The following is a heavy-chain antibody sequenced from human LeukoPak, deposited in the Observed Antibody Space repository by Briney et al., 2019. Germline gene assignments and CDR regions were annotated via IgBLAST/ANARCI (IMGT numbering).Heavy chain of an antibody. CDR2: IKQDGSEK. Sequence: GGSLRLSCAASGFTFSSYWMSWVRQAPGKGLEWVANIKQDGSEKYYVDSVKGRLTISRDNAKNSLYLQMNSLRAEDTAVYYCARVGYSSGWIPRYYYYMDVWGKGTTVTVSS. CDR3: ARVGYSSGWIPRYYYYMDV. V-gene: IGHV3-7*01. D-gene: IGHD6-19*01. J-gene: IGHJ6*03. CDR1: GFTFSSYW.